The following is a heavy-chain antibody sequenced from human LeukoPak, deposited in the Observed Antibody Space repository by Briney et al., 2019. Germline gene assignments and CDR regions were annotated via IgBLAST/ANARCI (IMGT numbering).Heavy chain of an antibody. J-gene: IGHJ4*02. CDR1: GAPISSNNW. CDR3: ASAEPRGIIWYPY. CDR2: IYHSGST. V-gene: IGHV4-4*02. D-gene: IGHD6-13*01. Sequence: SGTLSLTCAVSGAPISSNNWWWSWVRQPPGKGLEWIGEIYHSGSTNYNPSLKSRVTMSVDKSKNQFSLKLSSATAADTAVNYCASAEPRGIIWYPYWGQGTLVTVSS.